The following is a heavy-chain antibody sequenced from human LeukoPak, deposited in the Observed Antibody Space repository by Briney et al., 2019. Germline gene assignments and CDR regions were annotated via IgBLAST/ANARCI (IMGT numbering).Heavy chain of an antibody. Sequence: SETLSLTCAVYGGSFSGYYWSWIRQPPGKGLEWIGEINHSGSTNYNPSLKSRVTISVDTSKNQFSLKLSSVTAADTAVYYCARGTYYSSSGSYYNLHQWGQGTLVTVSS. J-gene: IGHJ4*02. CDR2: INHSGST. V-gene: IGHV4-34*01. D-gene: IGHD3-10*01. CDR1: GGSFSGYY. CDR3: ARGTYYSSSGSYYNLHQ.